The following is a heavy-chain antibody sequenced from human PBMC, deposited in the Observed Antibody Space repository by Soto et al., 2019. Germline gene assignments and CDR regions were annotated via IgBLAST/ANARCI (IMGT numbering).Heavy chain of an antibody. Sequence: PSETLSLTCTVSGGSISSGGYYWSWIRQHPGKGLEWIGYIYYSGSTYYNPSLKSRVTISVDTSKNQFSLKLSSVTAADTAVYYCAGKLGYCSSTSCYGGDYYGMDVWGQGTTVTV. CDR2: IYYSGST. V-gene: IGHV4-31*03. CDR3: AGKLGYCSSTSCYGGDYYGMDV. J-gene: IGHJ6*02. CDR1: GGSISSGGYY. D-gene: IGHD2-2*01.